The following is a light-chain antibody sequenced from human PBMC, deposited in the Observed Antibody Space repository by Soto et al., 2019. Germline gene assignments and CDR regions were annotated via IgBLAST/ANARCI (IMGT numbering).Light chain of an antibody. CDR1: QSISNY. Sequence: DIQMTQSPSSLSASVRDRVTVTCRASQSISNYLNWYQQKPGTAPKLLIYAASSLQSGVPSRFSGSGSGTEFTLTISSLQPDDFATYYCQQYNSYPLTFGGGTKVDIK. V-gene: IGKV1-16*01. CDR3: QQYNSYPLT. J-gene: IGKJ4*01. CDR2: AAS.